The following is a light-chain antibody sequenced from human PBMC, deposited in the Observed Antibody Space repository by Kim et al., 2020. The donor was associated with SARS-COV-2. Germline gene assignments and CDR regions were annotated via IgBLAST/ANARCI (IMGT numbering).Light chain of an antibody. CDR1: SIRSSY. CDR2: GKN. CDR3: NSRDSSGNHVV. V-gene: IGLV3-19*01. Sequence: LGQKVRITSQGDSIRSSYASWYQQKPGQAPVLVIYGKNNRPSGIPDRFSGSSSGKPASFTITAAKAEDEARYYCNSRDSSGNHVVFGGGTQLTVL. J-gene: IGLJ2*01.